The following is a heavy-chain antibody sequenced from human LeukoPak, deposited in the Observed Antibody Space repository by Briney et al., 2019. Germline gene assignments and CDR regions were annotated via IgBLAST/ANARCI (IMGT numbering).Heavy chain of an antibody. J-gene: IGHJ6*02. Sequence: ASVNVSCKASGYTFTSYAMNWVRQAPGQGLEWMGWINTNTGNPTYAQGFTGRFVFSLDTSVSTAYLQISSLKAEDTAVYYCARAGSSRHYYYGMDVWGQGTTVTVSS. CDR2: INTNTGNP. V-gene: IGHV7-4-1*02. D-gene: IGHD6-13*01. CDR1: GYTFTSYA. CDR3: ARAGSSRHYYYGMDV.